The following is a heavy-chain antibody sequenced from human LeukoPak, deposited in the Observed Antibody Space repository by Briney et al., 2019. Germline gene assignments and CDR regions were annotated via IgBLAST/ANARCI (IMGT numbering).Heavy chain of an antibody. J-gene: IGHJ3*02. V-gene: IGHV1-18*01. CDR1: GYTFTSYG. Sequence: ASVKVSCKASGYTFTSYGISWVRQAPGQGLEWMGWISAYNGNTNYAQKLQGRVTMTTDTSTSTAYMELRSLRSDDTAVYYCARTVSFDSTMVTTTPDAFDIWGQGTMVTVSS. CDR2: ISAYNGNT. D-gene: IGHD4-17*01. CDR3: ARTVSFDSTMVTTTPDAFDI.